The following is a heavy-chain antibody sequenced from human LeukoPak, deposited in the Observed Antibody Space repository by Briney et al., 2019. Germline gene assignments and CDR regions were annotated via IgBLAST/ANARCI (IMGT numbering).Heavy chain of an antibody. D-gene: IGHD3-22*01. CDR3: TPHPNSWGDSRGIDY. CDR2: IRSKAYGGTT. J-gene: IGHJ4*02. V-gene: IGHV3-49*04. Sequence: GGSLRLSCTASGFTFGDYAMSWVRQAPGKGLEWVGFIRSKAYGGTTEYAASVKGRFTISGDDSKGIAYLQMNSLKTEDTAVYYCTPHPNSWGDSRGIDYWGQGTLVTVSS. CDR1: GFTFGDYA.